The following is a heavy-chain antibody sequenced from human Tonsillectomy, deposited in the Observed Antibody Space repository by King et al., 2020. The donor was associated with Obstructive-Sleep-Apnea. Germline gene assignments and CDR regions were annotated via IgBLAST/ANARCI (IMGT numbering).Heavy chain of an antibody. CDR1: GYRFSNYW. D-gene: IGHD3-22*01. CDR2: IYPGDSDT. J-gene: IGHJ1*01. V-gene: IGHV5-51*01. CDR3: ARVVTSMDVSPC. Sequence: VQLVESGAEVKKPGESLNISCEGSGYRFSNYWIGWVRQMPGKGLEWVAIIYPGDSDTRYSPSFQGQVTISADKSISISYLQWSSLKASDTARDCCARVVTSMDVSPCWGQGTLVTVSS.